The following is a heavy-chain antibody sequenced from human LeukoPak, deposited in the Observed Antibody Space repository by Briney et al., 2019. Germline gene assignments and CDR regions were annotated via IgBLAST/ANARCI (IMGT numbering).Heavy chain of an antibody. CDR3: AHSWYQLLDP. D-gene: IGHD2-2*01. J-gene: IGHJ5*02. CDR2: IYWDDDK. V-gene: IGHV2-5*08. CDR1: GGSISDFY. Sequence: TLSLTCTVSGGSISDFYWSWIRQPPGKALEWLALIYWDDDKRYSPSLKSRLTITKDTSKNQVVLTMTNMDPVDTATYYCAHSWYQLLDPWGQGTLVTVSS.